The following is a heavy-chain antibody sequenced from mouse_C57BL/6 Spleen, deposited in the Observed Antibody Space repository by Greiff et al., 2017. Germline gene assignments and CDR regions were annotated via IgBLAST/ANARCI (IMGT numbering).Heavy chain of an antibody. V-gene: IGHV1-69*01. D-gene: IGHD1-1*01. CDR2: IDPSDSYT. Sequence: QVQLQQPGAELVMPGASVKLSCKASGYTFTSYWMHWVKPRPGQGLEWIGEIDPSDSYTNYNQKFKGKSTLTVDKSSSTAYMQLSSLTSEDSAVYYCARSFTTVVADYWGQGTTLTVSS. J-gene: IGHJ2*01. CDR1: GYTFTSYW. CDR3: ARSFTTVVADY.